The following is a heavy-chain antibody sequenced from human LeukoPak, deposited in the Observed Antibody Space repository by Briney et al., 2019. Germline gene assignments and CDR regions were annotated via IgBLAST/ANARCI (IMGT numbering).Heavy chain of an antibody. CDR3: ARRLTQYDCFDP. Sequence: SQTLSLTCAISGDSVSSNSSWNWIRQSPSRGLEWLGRTYYRSTWYNDYAVSVRGRITVNPDTSKNQFSLHLNSVTPEDTAVYYCARRLTQYDCFDPWGQGILVTVSS. J-gene: IGHJ5*02. CDR1: GDSVSSNSS. V-gene: IGHV6-1*01. D-gene: IGHD2-2*01. CDR2: TYYRSTWYN.